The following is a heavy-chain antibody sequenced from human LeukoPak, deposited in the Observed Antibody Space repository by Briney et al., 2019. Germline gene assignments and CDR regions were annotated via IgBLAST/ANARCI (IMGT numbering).Heavy chain of an antibody. V-gene: IGHV4-39*01. CDR1: GGSISSSSYY. CDR2: IYYSGST. CDR3: ARKRAGSGSYYYYYYMDV. Sequence: SETLSLTCTVSGGSISSSSYYWGWIRQPPGKGLEWIGSIYYSGSTYYNPSLKSRVTISVDTSKNQFSLKLSSVTAADTAVYYCARKRAGSGSYYYYYYMDVWGKGTTVTISS. J-gene: IGHJ6*03. D-gene: IGHD3-10*01.